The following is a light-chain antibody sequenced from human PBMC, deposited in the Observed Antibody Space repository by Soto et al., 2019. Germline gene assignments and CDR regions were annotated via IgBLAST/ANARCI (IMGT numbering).Light chain of an antibody. CDR3: QQFNYLPLT. CDR1: QSISDW. V-gene: IGKV1-5*03. J-gene: IGKJ4*01. CDR2: KVS. Sequence: DIQMTQSPSTLSASVGDRVTITCRASQSISDWLAWYQQKPGKAPKVLIYKVSNLESVVPSRFSGSGSWTEFTLTISSLQPDDFASYHCQQFNYLPLTFGGGTKVEIK.